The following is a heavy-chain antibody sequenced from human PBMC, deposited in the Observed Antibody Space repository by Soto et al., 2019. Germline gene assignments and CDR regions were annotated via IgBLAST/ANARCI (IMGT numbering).Heavy chain of an antibody. Sequence: QVQLVQSGAEVKKPGASVKVSCKASGYTFTSYGISWVRQAPGQGLEWMGGISAYNGNTNYAQKLQGRVTMTTDTSTSTAYMELRSLRSDDTAVYYCARLKGYCSSTSCKPAYTQPNAFDIWGQGTMVTVSS. CDR2: ISAYNGNT. CDR1: GYTFTSYG. V-gene: IGHV1-18*01. D-gene: IGHD2-2*01. CDR3: ARLKGYCSSTSCKPAYTQPNAFDI. J-gene: IGHJ3*02.